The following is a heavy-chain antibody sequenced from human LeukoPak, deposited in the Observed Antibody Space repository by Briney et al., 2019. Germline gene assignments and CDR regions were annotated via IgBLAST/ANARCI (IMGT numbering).Heavy chain of an antibody. CDR2: INSDGSST. J-gene: IGHJ4*02. Sequence: GGSLRLSCAASGFTFSSYWMHWVRQAPGKGLVWVSRINSDGSSTSYADSLKGRFTISRDNARNSLYLQMNSLRAEDTAVYYCARFQSGSFFDYWGQGTLVTVSS. V-gene: IGHV3-74*01. D-gene: IGHD1-26*01. CDR3: ARFQSGSFFDY. CDR1: GFTFSSYW.